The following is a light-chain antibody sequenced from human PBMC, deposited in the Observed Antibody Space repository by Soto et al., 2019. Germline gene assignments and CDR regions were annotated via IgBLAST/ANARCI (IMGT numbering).Light chain of an antibody. Sequence: QSALTQPASVSGSPGQSITISCTGTSGDIGSYNRVSWYPQHPGKAPKLIIYEVTDRPSGVSNRFSGSKSGNTASLTISGLQAEDEAEYYRSSYTNINTRACVFGTGTKLTVL. J-gene: IGLJ1*01. CDR3: SSYTNINTRACV. CDR1: SGDIGSYNR. V-gene: IGLV2-14*01. CDR2: EVT.